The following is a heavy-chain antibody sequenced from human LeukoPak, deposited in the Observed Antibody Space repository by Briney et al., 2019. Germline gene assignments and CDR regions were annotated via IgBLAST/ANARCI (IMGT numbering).Heavy chain of an antibody. CDR2: ISGSGGST. CDR1: GFTFSSYA. J-gene: IGHJ5*01. CDR3: AKGYCASATCYSRFES. Sequence: GGSLRLSCAASGFTFSSYAMSWVRQAPGRGLEWVSLISGSGGSTHHADSVKGRFTISRDNSKNTLYLQMSSLRAEDTAVYYCAKGYCASATCYSRFESWGQGTLVTVSS. D-gene: IGHD2-2*01. V-gene: IGHV3-23*01.